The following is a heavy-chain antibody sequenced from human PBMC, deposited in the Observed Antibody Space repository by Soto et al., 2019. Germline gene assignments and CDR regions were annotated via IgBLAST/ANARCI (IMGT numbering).Heavy chain of an antibody. CDR1: GFSLNTNGVG. CDR3: AHRHFNKVAYFDY. Sequence: QITLKESGPTLVKPTQTLTLTCTVSGFSLNTNGVGVGWIRQPPGKALEWLAIVYWNDDKRYSPSLESRLTIARDASRNQVVLKMTNMDPVDTATYYCAHRHFNKVAYFDYWGQGTLVTVSS. CDR2: VYWNDDK. V-gene: IGHV2-5*01. J-gene: IGHJ4*02.